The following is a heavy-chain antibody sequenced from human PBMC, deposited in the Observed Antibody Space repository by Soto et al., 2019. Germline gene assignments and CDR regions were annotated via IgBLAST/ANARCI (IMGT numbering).Heavy chain of an antibody. CDR3: AKDRESDAWYEDY. Sequence: EVQLMESGGGLVQPGGSLRLSCAASGFSFSSYAMTWVRQAPGKGLEWVSVISGSDGSTYYADSVKCRFTISRDNSKNTLYLQMNSMRAEDTAVYYCAKDRESDAWYEDYWGQGTLVTVSS. D-gene: IGHD6-13*01. CDR2: ISGSDGST. J-gene: IGHJ4*02. CDR1: GFSFSSYA. V-gene: IGHV3-23*01.